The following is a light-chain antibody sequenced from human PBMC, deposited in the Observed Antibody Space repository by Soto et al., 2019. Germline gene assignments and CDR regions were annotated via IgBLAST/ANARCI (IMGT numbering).Light chain of an antibody. V-gene: IGKV3-20*01. J-gene: IGKJ1*01. CDR2: GAS. CDR1: QSVSSNF. Sequence: EIVFTQSPGTLSLSPGERATLSCRASQSVSSNFLAWYQQRTGQAPRILIYGASNRATGVPDRFSGSGSGTDFTLKISRMETEDFAVYYCQQYGSSPRTFGQGTKVDNK. CDR3: QQYGSSPRT.